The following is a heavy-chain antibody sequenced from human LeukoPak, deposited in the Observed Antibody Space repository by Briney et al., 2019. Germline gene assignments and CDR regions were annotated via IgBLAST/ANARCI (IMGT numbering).Heavy chain of an antibody. CDR1: GGSISSYY. CDR3: ARGTDLNFDY. Sequence: SETLSLTRTVSGGSISSYYWSWIRQPPGKGLEWIGYIYYSGSTNYNPSLKSRVTISVDTSKNQFSLKLSSVTAADTAVYYCARGTDLNFDYWGQGTLVTVSS. D-gene: IGHD4-17*01. J-gene: IGHJ4*02. CDR2: IYYSGST. V-gene: IGHV4-59*01.